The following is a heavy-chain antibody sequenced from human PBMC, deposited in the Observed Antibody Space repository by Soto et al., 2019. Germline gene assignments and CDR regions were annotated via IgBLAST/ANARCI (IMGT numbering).Heavy chain of an antibody. Sequence: SETLSLTCTVSGGSISSSSYYWGWIRQPPGKGLEWIGSIYYSGSTYYNPSLKSRVTISVDTSKNQFSLKLSSVTAADTAVYYCARQTTAAGTRWFDPWGQGTLVTASS. D-gene: IGHD6-13*01. CDR1: GGSISSSSYY. CDR3: ARQTTAAGTRWFDP. V-gene: IGHV4-39*01. CDR2: IYYSGST. J-gene: IGHJ5*02.